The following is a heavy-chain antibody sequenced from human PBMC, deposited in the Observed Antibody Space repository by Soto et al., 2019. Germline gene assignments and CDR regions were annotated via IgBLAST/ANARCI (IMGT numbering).Heavy chain of an antibody. J-gene: IGHJ6*02. D-gene: IGHD3-22*01. Sequence: ASVKVSCKASGYTFTSYGISCVRQAPGQGLEWMGWINVYNGNTNYAQKFQGRVTITRDTSASTAYMELSSLRSEDTAVYYCASSYYYDSSGYSSLYYYYGMDVWGQGTTVTVSS. CDR1: GYTFTSYG. CDR2: INVYNGNT. CDR3: ASSYYYDSSGYSSLYYYYGMDV. V-gene: IGHV1-18*01.